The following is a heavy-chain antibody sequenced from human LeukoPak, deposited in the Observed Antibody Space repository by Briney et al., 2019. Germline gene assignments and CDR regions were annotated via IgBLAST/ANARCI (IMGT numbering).Heavy chain of an antibody. V-gene: IGHV4-59*01. CDR2: IYYSGST. CDR1: GGSISSYY. J-gene: IGHJ4*02. Sequence: SETLSLTCTVSGGSISSYYWSCIRQPPGKGLECIGYIYYSGSTNYNPSLKSRVTISVDTSNNQFSLKLGSVTAADTAVYYCARKLERRRPFDYWGQGTLVTVSS. D-gene: IGHD1-1*01. CDR3: ARKLERRRPFDY.